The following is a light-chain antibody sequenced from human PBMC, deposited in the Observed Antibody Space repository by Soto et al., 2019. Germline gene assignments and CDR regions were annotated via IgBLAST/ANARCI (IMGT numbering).Light chain of an antibody. CDR2: GAS. CDR1: QSVTSGN. CDR3: QQYGTTPYT. J-gene: IGKJ2*01. V-gene: IGKV3-20*01. Sequence: EIVLTQSPGTLALSPGERTTLSCRASQSVTSGNIAWYQQRPGQAPRLLIYGASSRATGVPGRFSVSGSGTDFTLTISRLEPDDCAVYYCQQYGTTPYTFGQGTKLEIK.